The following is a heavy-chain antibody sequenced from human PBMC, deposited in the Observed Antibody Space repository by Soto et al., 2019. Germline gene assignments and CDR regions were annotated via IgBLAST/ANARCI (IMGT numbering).Heavy chain of an antibody. J-gene: IGHJ6*02. CDR1: GFTFSSYW. D-gene: IGHD3-3*01. V-gene: IGHV3-7*01. CDR2: IKQDGSEK. CDR3: ARDSYYAFWSGSTPLGMDV. Sequence: GGSLRLSCAASGFTFSSYWMSWVRQAPGKGLEWVANIKQDGSEKYYVDSVKRRLTISRDNDKNSLYLQMNSLRAEDTAVYYCARDSYYAFWSGSTPLGMDVWGQGTKVTGSS.